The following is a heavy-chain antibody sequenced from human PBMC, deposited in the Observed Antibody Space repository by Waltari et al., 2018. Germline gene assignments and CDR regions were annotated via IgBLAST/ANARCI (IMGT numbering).Heavy chain of an antibody. V-gene: IGHV3-30*02. CDR3: AKEGGRWLVANWVDF. Sequence: QVQLVESGGGVVQPGGSLRLSCAASGFTFSSYGMHWVRQAPGKGLEWVAFIRYDGSDKYYADSVKGRFTISRDNSKNMLYLQMSSLRGDDTAVYYCAKEGGRWLVANWVDFWGQGTLVTVSS. CDR1: GFTFSSYG. J-gene: IGHJ5*01. D-gene: IGHD6-19*01. CDR2: IRYDGSDK.